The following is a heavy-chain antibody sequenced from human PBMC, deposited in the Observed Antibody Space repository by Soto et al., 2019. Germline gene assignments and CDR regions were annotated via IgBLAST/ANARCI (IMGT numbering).Heavy chain of an antibody. CDR1: GGSLSGYY. CDR3: ARAPRKVVVVAATERRNNLFDP. Sequence: SETLSLTCALYGGSLSGYYWSWIRQPPGKGLEWIGEINHSGSTNYNPSLKSRVTISVDTSKNQFSLKLSSVTAADTAVYYCARAPRKVVVVAATERRNNLFDPWGQGTLVTVSS. D-gene: IGHD2-15*01. V-gene: IGHV4-34*01. CDR2: INHSGST. J-gene: IGHJ5*02.